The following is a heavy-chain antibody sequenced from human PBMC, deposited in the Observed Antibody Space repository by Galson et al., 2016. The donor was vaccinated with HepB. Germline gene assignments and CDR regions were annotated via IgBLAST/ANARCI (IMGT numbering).Heavy chain of an antibody. CDR3: AKEGGSNVWGNYRSHSDGYFDP. D-gene: IGHD3-16*02. Sequence: SLRLSCAASGFTFSSYAMSWVRQAPGKGLEWVSAVSGSSRAYYADSVKGRFTISRDNSKNTLYLQMNSLRAEDTAEYYCAKEGGSNVWGNYRSHSDGYFDPWGRGSLVTVSS. CDR2: VSGSSRA. J-gene: IGHJ2*01. CDR1: GFTFSSYA. V-gene: IGHV3-23*01.